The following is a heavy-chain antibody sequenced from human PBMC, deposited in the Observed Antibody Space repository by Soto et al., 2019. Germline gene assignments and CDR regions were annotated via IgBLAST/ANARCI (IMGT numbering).Heavy chain of an antibody. CDR2: VSSDGSDT. V-gene: IGHV3-74*01. D-gene: IGHD3-22*01. CDR1: GFPFTSYW. CDR3: GRVGLNSSGYYYGDY. Sequence: GSLRLSCAASGFPFTSYWMHWVRQVPGKGLEWISRVSSDGSDTDYADSVKGRFTISRDNAKSTLYLQMNSLGADDTAIYYCGRVGLNSSGYYYGDYWGQGTLVTVSS. J-gene: IGHJ4*02.